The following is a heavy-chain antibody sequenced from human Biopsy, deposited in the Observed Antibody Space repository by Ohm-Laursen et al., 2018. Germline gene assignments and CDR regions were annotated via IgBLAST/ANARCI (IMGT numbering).Heavy chain of an antibody. CDR1: GGSLSSYS. J-gene: IGHJ5*02. D-gene: IGHD1-14*01. Sequence: GTLSLTCTVSGGSLSSYSWSWIRQPSGKGLEWIGQIYTSGITNYNPSLKSRVTMSVDTSKNKFSLKVSSVTAADTAVYYCARDRDRRGWFDPWGQGTLVTVSS. V-gene: IGHV4-4*07. CDR2: IYTSGIT. CDR3: ARDRDRRGWFDP.